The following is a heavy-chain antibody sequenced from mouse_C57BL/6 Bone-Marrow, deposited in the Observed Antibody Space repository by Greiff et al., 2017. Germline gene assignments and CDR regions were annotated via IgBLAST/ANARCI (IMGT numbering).Heavy chain of an antibody. CDR1: GFNFKDDY. Sequence: VQLQQSGAELVRPGASVKLSCTASGFNFKDDYMHWVKQRPEQGLEWIGWIDPENGDTENASKFQGKATITADTSSNTAYLQLSSLTSEDTAVYYCTTHYGYSYYFDYWGQGTTLTVSS. V-gene: IGHV14-4*01. D-gene: IGHD2-2*01. J-gene: IGHJ2*01. CDR2: IDPENGDT. CDR3: TTHYGYSYYFDY.